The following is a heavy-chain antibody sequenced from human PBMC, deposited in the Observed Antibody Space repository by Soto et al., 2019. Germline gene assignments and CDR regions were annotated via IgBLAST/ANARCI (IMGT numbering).Heavy chain of an antibody. CDR1: GFTFSGAW. J-gene: IGHJ5*02. V-gene: IGHV3-15*01. D-gene: IGHD3-3*01. CDR3: IKQRTVFGEVLLA. Sequence: EVQLVESGGGLVKPGGSLRLSCTASGFTFSGAWMSWVRQAPGKGLEWVGRIRSKIDGETTDYVAPVKGRFTISRDDSKNMVYLEMNNLTAEDTAMYYCIKQRTVFGEVLLAWGKGTLVTVSS. CDR2: IRSKIDGETT.